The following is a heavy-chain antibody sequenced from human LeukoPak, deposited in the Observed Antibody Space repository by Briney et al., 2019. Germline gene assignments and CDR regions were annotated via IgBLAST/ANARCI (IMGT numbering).Heavy chain of an antibody. CDR2: IYTSGST. D-gene: IGHD6-6*01. J-gene: IGHJ6*03. CDR3: ARDPSSSYYYYMDV. V-gene: IGHV4-4*07. CDR1: GGSISSYY. Sequence: SETLSLTCTVSGGSISSYYWSWIRQPAGKGLEWIGRIYTSGSTNYNPSLKSRVTISVDKSKNQFSLKLNSVTAAATAVYYCARDPSSSYYYYMDVWGKGTTVTVSS.